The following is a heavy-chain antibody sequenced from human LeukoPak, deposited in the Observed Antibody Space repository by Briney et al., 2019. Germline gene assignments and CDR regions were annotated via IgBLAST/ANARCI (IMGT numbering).Heavy chain of an antibody. CDR2: IYPGDSDT. V-gene: IGHV5-51*01. D-gene: IGHD3-10*01. CDR1: GYSFTSYW. CDR3: ARVGAGSGSYSVGFDY. Sequence: GESLKISCKGSGYSFTSYWIGWVRQMPGKGLEWMGIIYPGDSDTRYSPSFQGQVTISADKSISTAYLQWSSLKASDTAMYYCARVGAGSGSYSVGFDYWGQGTLVTVS. J-gene: IGHJ4*02.